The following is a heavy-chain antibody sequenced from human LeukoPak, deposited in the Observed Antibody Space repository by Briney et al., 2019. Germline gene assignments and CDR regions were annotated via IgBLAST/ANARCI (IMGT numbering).Heavy chain of an antibody. CDR1: GGTFSSYA. CDR2: IIPIFGTA. Sequence: GASVKVSCKASGGTFSSYAISWVRQAPGQGLEWMGGIIPIFGTANYAQKFQGRVTITTDESTSTAYMELSSLRSEDTAVYYCARARTGDFWDFDYWGQGTLVTVSS. V-gene: IGHV1-69*05. J-gene: IGHJ4*02. CDR3: ARARTGDFWDFDY. D-gene: IGHD7-27*01.